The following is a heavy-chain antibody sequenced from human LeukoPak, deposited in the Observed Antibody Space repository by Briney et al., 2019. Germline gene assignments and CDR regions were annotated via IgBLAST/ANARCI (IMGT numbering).Heavy chain of an antibody. CDR3: AKNSGYSGYGHIDY. CDR1: GFTFDDYA. Sequence: GGSLRLSCAASGFTFDDYAIHWVRQAPGKGLEWVSSISWNSDNIDYADSVKGRFTISRDNAKNSLYLQMNSLRAEDTAFYYCAKNSGYSGYGHIDYWGQGTLVTVSS. D-gene: IGHD5-12*01. V-gene: IGHV3-9*01. J-gene: IGHJ4*02. CDR2: ISWNSDNI.